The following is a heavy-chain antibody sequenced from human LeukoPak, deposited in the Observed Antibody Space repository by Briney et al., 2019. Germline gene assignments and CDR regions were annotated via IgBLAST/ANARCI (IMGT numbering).Heavy chain of an antibody. CDR2: IARDGKDK. CDR3: ARDVAAAAVYYFDY. CDR1: GFTFSSYA. J-gene: IGHJ4*02. D-gene: IGHD6-13*01. Sequence: GGSLRLSCAASGFTFSSYAMHWVRQAPGKGPEWVTVIARDGKDKHHADSVKGRFTISRDNSKNTLYLQMNSLRTDDTAVYYCARDVAAAAVYYFDYWGQGTLVTVSS. V-gene: IGHV3-30*04.